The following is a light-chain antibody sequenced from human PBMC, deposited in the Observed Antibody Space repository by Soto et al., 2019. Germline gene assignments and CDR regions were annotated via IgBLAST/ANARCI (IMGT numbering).Light chain of an antibody. V-gene: IGKV3-15*01. CDR2: GAS. CDR3: QQLNIYPFT. CDR1: QSVSSN. J-gene: IGKJ3*01. Sequence: EIVMTQSPATLSVSPGERATLSCRASQSVSSNLAWYQQKPGQAPRLLIYGASTRATGIPARFSGSGSGKEFTLTISSLQSEDFATYYCQQLNIYPFTFGPGTKVDIK.